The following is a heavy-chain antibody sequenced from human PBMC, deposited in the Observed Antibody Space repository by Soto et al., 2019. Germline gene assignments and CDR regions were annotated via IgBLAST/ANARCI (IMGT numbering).Heavy chain of an antibody. V-gene: IGHV4-34*01. CDR1: GGSFSGYY. J-gene: IGHJ6*02. CDR2: INRSGST. D-gene: IGHD3-10*01. Sequence: PSETLSLTCAVYGGSFSGYYWSWIRQPPGKGLEWIGEINRSGSTNYNPSLKSRVTISVDTSKNQFSLKLSSVTAADTAVYYCARGLWERVRGVIGMDVWGQGATVTVS. CDR3: ARGLWERVRGVIGMDV.